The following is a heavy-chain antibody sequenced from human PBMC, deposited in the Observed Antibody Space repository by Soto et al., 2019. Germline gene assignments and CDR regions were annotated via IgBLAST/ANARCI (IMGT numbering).Heavy chain of an antibody. CDR2: IYYSGST. V-gene: IGHV4-39*01. J-gene: IGHJ3*02. Sequence: QLQLQESGPGLVKPSETLSLTCTVSGGSISSSSYYWGWIRQPPGKGLEWIGSIYYSGSTYYNPSLKSRVTISVDTSKNQFSLKLSSVTAADTAVYYCASPRRYCSGGSCRYGDAFDIWGQGTMVTVSS. CDR3: ASPRRYCSGGSCRYGDAFDI. CDR1: GGSISSSSYY. D-gene: IGHD2-15*01.